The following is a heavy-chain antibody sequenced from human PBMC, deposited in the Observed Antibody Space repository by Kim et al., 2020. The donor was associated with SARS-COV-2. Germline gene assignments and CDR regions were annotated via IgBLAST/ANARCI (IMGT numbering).Heavy chain of an antibody. CDR1: GGSISSYY. CDR3: ASLVGGTRGGWYYYYGMDV. J-gene: IGHJ6*04. Sequence: SETLSLTCTVSGGSISSYYWSWIRQPPGKGLEWIGYIYYSGSTNYNPSLKSRVTISVDTSKNQFSLKLSSVTPADTAVYYCASLVGGTRGGWYYYYGMDVWGKETTVTVSS. V-gene: IGHV4-59*01. D-gene: IGHD1-26*01. CDR2: IYYSGST.